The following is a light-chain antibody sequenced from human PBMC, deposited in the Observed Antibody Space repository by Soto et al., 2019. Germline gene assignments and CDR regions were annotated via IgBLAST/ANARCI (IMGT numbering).Light chain of an antibody. CDR1: QSISAG. J-gene: IGKJ1*01. CDR3: QQYNNYGSWT. CDR2: KAS. Sequence: DIQMTQSPSTLSASVGDRVTITCRASQSISAGLVWYQQKPGKAPKLLIYKASSLESGVPSRFSGSGSGTEFTLTISSLQPDDFATYYCQQYNNYGSWTFGQGTKVEIK. V-gene: IGKV1-5*03.